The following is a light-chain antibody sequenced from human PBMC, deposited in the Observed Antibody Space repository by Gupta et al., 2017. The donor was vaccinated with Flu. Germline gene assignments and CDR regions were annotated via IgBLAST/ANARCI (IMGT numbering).Light chain of an antibody. J-gene: IGLJ7*01. CDR1: SSNIGNNY. CDR2: DNN. Sequence: SVLTQPPSVSAAPGQKVTISRPGSSSNIGNNYVSWYQQLPGTTPKLLIYDNNKRPSGIPDRFSGSKSGTSATLGITGLQTGDEADYYCGTWDSRLSAAVFGGGTQLTVL. CDR3: GTWDSRLSAAV. V-gene: IGLV1-51*01.